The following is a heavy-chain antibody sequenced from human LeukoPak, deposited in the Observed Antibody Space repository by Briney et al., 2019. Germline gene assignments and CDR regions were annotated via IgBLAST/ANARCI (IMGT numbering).Heavy chain of an antibody. CDR1: GFTFSSYE. J-gene: IGHJ4*02. D-gene: IGHD3-10*01. Sequence: PGGSLRLSCAASGFTFSSYEMNWVRQAPGKGLEWVSYISSSGSTIYYADSVKGRFTISRDNAKNSLYLQMNSLRAEDTAIYYRARGAATNLWPSDYWGQGTLVTVSS. CDR2: ISSSGSTI. CDR3: ARGAATNLWPSDY. V-gene: IGHV3-48*03.